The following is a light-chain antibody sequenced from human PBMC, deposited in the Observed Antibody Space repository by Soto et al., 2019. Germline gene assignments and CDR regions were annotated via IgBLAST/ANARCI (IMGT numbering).Light chain of an antibody. CDR2: GAS. CDR1: QSVSSSY. Sequence: WIQSARKRAVSPGTLDPRACRASQSVSSSYLAWYQQKPGQAPRLLIYGASSRATGIPDRFSGSGSGTDFTLTISRLEPEDFAVYYCQQYGSSRTFGQGTKVDIK. CDR3: QQYGSSRT. V-gene: IGKV3-20*01. J-gene: IGKJ1*01.